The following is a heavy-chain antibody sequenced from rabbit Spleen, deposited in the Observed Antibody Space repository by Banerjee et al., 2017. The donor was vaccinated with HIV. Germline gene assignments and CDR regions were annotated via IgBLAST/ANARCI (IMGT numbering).Heavy chain of an antibody. J-gene: IGHJ4*01. CDR2: IAGSSSGFT. CDR3: VREVAAKFSL. Sequence: QSLEESGGGLVQPEGSLTLTCKASGFSFSSSDYICWVRQAPGKGLEWISCIAGSSSGFTYSATWATGRFTISKTSSTTVTLQMTSLTVADTATYFCVREVAAKFSLWGPGTLVTVS. V-gene: IGHV1S40*01. D-gene: IGHD4-1*01. CDR1: GFSFSSSDY.